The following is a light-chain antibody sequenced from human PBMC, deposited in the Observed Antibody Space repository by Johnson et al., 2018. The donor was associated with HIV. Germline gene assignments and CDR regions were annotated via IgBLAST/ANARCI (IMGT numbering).Light chain of an antibody. CDR3: GVWDASLSAGRV. Sequence: QSVLTQPPSVSAAPGQRVNISCSGHSSNIENYFVSWYQQLTGAAPRLLIYEDYKRPSGIPDRFSGSKSGPSATLGITGLQTGDEADYNCGVWDASLSAGRVFGTGTKVTVL. CDR2: EDY. CDR1: SSNIENYF. V-gene: IGLV1-51*02. J-gene: IGLJ1*01.